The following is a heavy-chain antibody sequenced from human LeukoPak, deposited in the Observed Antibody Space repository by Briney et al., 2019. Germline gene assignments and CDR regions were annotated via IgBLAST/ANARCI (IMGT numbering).Heavy chain of an antibody. Sequence: GGSLRLSCAASGVTFSRNAMSWVRQAPGKGLEWVSGINWNGGSTGYADSVKGRFTISRDNAKNSLYLQMNSLRAEDTALYHCARVYYGSGSYYADYWGQGTLVTVSS. J-gene: IGHJ4*02. D-gene: IGHD3-10*01. CDR3: ARVYYGSGSYYADY. V-gene: IGHV3-20*01. CDR1: GVTFSRNA. CDR2: INWNGGST.